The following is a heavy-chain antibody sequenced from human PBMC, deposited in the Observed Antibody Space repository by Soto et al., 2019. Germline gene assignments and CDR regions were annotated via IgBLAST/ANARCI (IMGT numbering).Heavy chain of an antibody. CDR3: ASRPTEGYYYYYGMDV. J-gene: IGHJ6*02. CDR2: IIPIFGTA. D-gene: IGHD1-26*01. Sequence: ASVKVSCKASGGTFSSYAISWVRQAPGQGLEWMGGIIPIFGTANYAQKFQGRVTITADESTSTAYMELSSLRSEDTAVYYCASRPTEGYYYYYGMDVWGQGTTVTVSS. V-gene: IGHV1-69*13. CDR1: GGTFSSYA.